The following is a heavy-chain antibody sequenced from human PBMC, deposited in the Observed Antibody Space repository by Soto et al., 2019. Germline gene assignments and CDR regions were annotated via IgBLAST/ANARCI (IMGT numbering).Heavy chain of an antibody. CDR1: GGSISSINYY. D-gene: IGHD5-18*01. CDR2: IYYSGST. Sequence: TLSLTCTVSGGSISSINYYWSWIRQHPGKGLEWIGYIYYSGSTYYNPSLKSRGVISVDTSKNQFSLKLSSVTAADTAVYYCARDAGYTFGYPFDYWGQGILVTVSS. J-gene: IGHJ4*02. CDR3: ARDAGYTFGYPFDY. V-gene: IGHV4-31*03.